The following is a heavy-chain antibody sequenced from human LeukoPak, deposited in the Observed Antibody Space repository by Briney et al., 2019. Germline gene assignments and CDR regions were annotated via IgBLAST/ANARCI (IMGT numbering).Heavy chain of an antibody. D-gene: IGHD1-7*01. CDR2: ISGTGGTT. CDR1: GFTFSSYA. J-gene: IGHJ4*02. Sequence: GGSLRLSCAASGFTFSSYATTWVRQAPGKGLEWVSSISGTGGTTHYADSVKGRFTISRDNSKNTLYLQMNSLRAEDTAVYYCAKSHNWNYALWGQGTLVTVSS. CDR3: AKSHNWNYAL. V-gene: IGHV3-23*01.